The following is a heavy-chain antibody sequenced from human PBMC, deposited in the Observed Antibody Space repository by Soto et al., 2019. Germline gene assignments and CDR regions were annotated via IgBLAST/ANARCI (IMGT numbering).Heavy chain of an antibody. D-gene: IGHD6-6*01. V-gene: IGHV4-31*03. J-gene: IGHJ4*02. Sequence: SETLSLTCTVSGGSISSGGYYWSWIRQHPGKGLEWIGYIYYSGSTYYNPSLKSRVTISVDTSKNQFSLKLSSVTAADTAVYYCARMGVMGAARGSFDYWGQGTLVTVSS. CDR1: GGSISSGGYY. CDR3: ARMGVMGAARGSFDY. CDR2: IYYSGST.